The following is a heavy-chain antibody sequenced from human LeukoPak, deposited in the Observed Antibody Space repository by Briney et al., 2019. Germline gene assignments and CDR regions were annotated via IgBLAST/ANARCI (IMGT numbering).Heavy chain of an antibody. CDR2: ISGSGGST. J-gene: IGHJ3*02. Sequence: GGSLRLSCAASGFTFSSYAMSWVRQAPGKGLEWVSAISGSGGSTYYADSVKGRFTISRDNSKNTLYLQMNRLRAEDAAVYYCAKDPSIAVAATGAFDIWGQGTMVTVSS. V-gene: IGHV3-23*01. D-gene: IGHD6-19*01. CDR3: AKDPSIAVAATGAFDI. CDR1: GFTFSSYA.